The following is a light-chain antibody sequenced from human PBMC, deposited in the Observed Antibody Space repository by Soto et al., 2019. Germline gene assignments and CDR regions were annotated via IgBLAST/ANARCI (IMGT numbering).Light chain of an antibody. Sequence: DIQLTQSPSSVSASVGDRVSLTCRANQTFSSWLAWYQHKPGKAPKLLVYGASTLHSGVPSRFSGGGSGTYFTLTISGLQPEDFGTYYCQQANSFPVSFGGGTKVEIK. CDR3: QQANSFPVS. CDR2: GAS. CDR1: QTFSSW. V-gene: IGKV1-12*01. J-gene: IGKJ4*01.